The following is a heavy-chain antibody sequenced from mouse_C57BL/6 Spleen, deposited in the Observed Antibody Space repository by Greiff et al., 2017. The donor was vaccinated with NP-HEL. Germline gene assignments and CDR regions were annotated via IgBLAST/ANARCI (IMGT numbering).Heavy chain of an antibody. CDR1: GFTFSDYG. J-gene: IGHJ1*03. D-gene: IGHD1-1*01. CDR3: ARGALRYWYFDV. V-gene: IGHV5-17*01. Sequence: EVQLVESGGGLVKPGGSLKLSCAASGFTFSDYGMHWVRQAPEKGLEWVAYISSGSSTIYYADTVKGRFTISRDNAKNTLFLQMTSLRSEDTAMYYCARGALRYWYFDVWGTGTTVTVSS. CDR2: ISSGSSTI.